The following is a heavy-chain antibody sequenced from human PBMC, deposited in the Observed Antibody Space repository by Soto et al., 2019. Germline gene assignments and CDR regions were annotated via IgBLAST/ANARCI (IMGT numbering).Heavy chain of an antibody. V-gene: IGHV3-11*01. CDR2: SSSSGSII. CDR1: GFAFSDYY. J-gene: IGHJ3*02. CDR3: AIAVRYCSGGITQRGPCPFDI. D-gene: IGHD2-15*01. Sequence: QVQLVESGGGLVKPGGSLRLSCAASGFAFSDYYMSWIRQAPGKGLEWVSYSSSSGSIISYADSVKGRFTISRDNAKNSLYLQMNSLRAEDTAVYYCAIAVRYCSGGITQRGPCPFDIWGQGTMVTVSS.